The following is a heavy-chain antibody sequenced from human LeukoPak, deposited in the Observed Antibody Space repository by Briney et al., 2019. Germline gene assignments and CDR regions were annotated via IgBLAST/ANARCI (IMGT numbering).Heavy chain of an antibody. V-gene: IGHV5-51*01. J-gene: IGHJ6*03. CDR1: GYSFTSYW. D-gene: IGHD1/OR15-1a*01. Sequence: GESLKISCKGSGYSFTSYWIGWVRQMPGKGLEWMGIIYPGDSDTRYSPSFQGQVTISADKSISTAYLQWSSLKASDTAMYYCERHSNNYYYYMDVWGKGTTVTVSS. CDR3: ERHSNNYYYYMDV. CDR2: IYPGDSDT.